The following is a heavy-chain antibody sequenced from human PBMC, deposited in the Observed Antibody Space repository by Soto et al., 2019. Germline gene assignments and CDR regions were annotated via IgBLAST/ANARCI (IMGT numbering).Heavy chain of an antibody. V-gene: IGHV3-7*01. CDR2: IKQDGSEK. CDR3: ARVSRGQWLAPEYYFDY. Sequence: PGGSLRLSCAASGFTFSRYWMSWVRQAPGKGLEWVANIKQDGSEKYYVDSVKGRFTISRDNAKNSLYLQMNSLRAEDTAVYYCARVSRGQWLAPEYYFDYWGQGTLVTVSS. D-gene: IGHD6-19*01. CDR1: GFTFSRYW. J-gene: IGHJ4*02.